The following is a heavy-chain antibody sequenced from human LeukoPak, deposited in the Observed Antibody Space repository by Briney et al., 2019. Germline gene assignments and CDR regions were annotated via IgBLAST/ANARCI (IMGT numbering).Heavy chain of an antibody. Sequence: GESLKISCKGSGYSFTSYWIGWVRQMPGKGLEWMGIIYPGDSDTRYSPSFQGQVTISADKSISTAYLQWSSLKASDTAMYYCARHPRKQLWSYDFDYWGQGTLVTVSS. CDR3: ARHPRKQLWSYDFDY. J-gene: IGHJ4*02. CDR1: GYSFTSYW. D-gene: IGHD5-18*01. CDR2: IYPGDSDT. V-gene: IGHV5-51*01.